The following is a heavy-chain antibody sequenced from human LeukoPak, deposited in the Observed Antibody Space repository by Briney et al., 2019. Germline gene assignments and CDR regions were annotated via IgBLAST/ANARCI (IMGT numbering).Heavy chain of an antibody. J-gene: IGHJ6*03. V-gene: IGHV3-30*02. D-gene: IGHD6-25*01. CDR2: IHHDGSNK. CDR1: GFTFSSYG. Sequence: PGGSLRLSCAASGFTFSSYGMHWVRQAPGKGLDWVAFIHHDGSNKYYADSVKGRFTLSRDDAMNSLYLQMNSLRAGDTAVYYCARDRGRYYMDVWGKGTTVTISS. CDR3: ARDRGRYYMDV.